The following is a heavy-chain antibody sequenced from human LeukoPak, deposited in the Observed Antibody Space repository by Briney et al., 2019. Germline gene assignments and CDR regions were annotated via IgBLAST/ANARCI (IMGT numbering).Heavy chain of an antibody. V-gene: IGHV1-2*06. J-gene: IGHJ4*02. D-gene: IGHD2-2*01. Sequence: ASVKVSCKASGYTFTGYYMHWVRQAPGQGLEWMGRINPNSGGTNYAQKFQGRVTMTRDTSISTAYMELSRLRSDDSAVYYCASPLIVVVPAVDYWGQGTLVTVSS. CDR2: INPNSGGT. CDR1: GYTFTGYY. CDR3: ASPLIVVVPAVDY.